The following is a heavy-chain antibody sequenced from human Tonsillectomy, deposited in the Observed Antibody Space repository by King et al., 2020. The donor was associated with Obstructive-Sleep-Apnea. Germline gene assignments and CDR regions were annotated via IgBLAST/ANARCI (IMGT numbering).Heavy chain of an antibody. Sequence: QLQLQESGPGLVKPSETLSLTCTVSGASISSSTYYWGWIRQPPGKGLEWIGNIFHSGSTYYNPSLKSRVTISIDTSKNQFSLKLSSVTAADTAVYYCARGKKFYYDSSGYPNWYFDLWGRGTLFTVSS. J-gene: IGHJ2*01. CDR1: GASISSSTYY. D-gene: IGHD3-22*01. CDR2: IFHSGST. V-gene: IGHV4-39*07. CDR3: ARGKKFYYDSSGYPNWYFDL.